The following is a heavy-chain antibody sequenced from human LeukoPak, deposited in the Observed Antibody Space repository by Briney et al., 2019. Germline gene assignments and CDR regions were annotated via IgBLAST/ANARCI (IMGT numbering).Heavy chain of an antibody. CDR3: ARHPYSGSYHFDY. CDR1: GYIFTGYY. CDR2: INPNSGGT. D-gene: IGHD1-26*01. J-gene: IGHJ4*02. Sequence: ASVKVTCKASGYIFTGYYMHWVRQAPGQGLEWMGWINPNSGGTNSAQKFQGRVSMTRDTSISTAYMELSRLTSDDTAVYYCARHPYSGSYHFDYWGQGTLVTVSS. V-gene: IGHV1-2*02.